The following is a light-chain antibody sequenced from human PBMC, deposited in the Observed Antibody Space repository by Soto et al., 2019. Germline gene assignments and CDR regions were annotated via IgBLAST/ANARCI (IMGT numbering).Light chain of an antibody. CDR3: PQYGNTPPT. CDR1: QSVSSTF. V-gene: IGKV3-20*01. Sequence: PGERATLSCRASQSVSSTFLAWYQRKAGQAPRLLIFAASSRATGVPDRFSGSGSGTDFTLTISRLEPEDFALYYCPQYGNTPPTFGQGTKLEIK. CDR2: AAS. J-gene: IGKJ2*01.